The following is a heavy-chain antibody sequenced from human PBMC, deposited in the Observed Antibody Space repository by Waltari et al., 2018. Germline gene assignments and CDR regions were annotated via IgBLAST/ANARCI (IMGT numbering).Heavy chain of an antibody. V-gene: IGHV4-39*01. CDR1: GGSITTSRHY. Sequence: QLQLQESGPGLVKPSETLSLTCSVPGGSITTSRHYWGWIRQPPGQGLEWIGTISYNGATYTSPSLKSRVTMSRDTSKNQLSLTLDSMTAADTAVYYCATYIGASVGTAAFDVWGQGTMVTVSS. D-gene: IGHD5-12*01. CDR3: ATYIGASVGTAAFDV. J-gene: IGHJ3*01. CDR2: ISYNGAT.